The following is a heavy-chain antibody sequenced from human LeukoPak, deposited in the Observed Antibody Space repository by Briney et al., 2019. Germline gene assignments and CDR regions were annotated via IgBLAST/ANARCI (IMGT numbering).Heavy chain of an antibody. Sequence: SETLSLTCTVSGGSISSSSYYWGWIRQPPGKGLEWIGSIYYSGSTYYNPSLKSRVTISVDTSKNQFSLKLSSVTAADTAVYYCARYYGAQGAFDIWGQGTMVTVSS. D-gene: IGHD3-3*01. CDR2: IYYSGST. CDR3: ARYYGAQGAFDI. CDR1: GGSISSSSYY. J-gene: IGHJ3*02. V-gene: IGHV4-39*01.